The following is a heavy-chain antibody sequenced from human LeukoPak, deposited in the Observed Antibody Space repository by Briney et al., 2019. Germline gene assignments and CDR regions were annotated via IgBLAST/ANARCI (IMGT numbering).Heavy chain of an antibody. J-gene: IGHJ4*02. Sequence: ASVKVSCKASGYTFTSNYIHWVRQAPGQGLEWMGMIYPRDGSTSYAQNFQGRVTVTRDTSTTTVHMELRGLRSEDTAVYYCARDQEGFDYWGQGTVVTVSS. CDR2: IYPRDGST. CDR1: GYTFTSNY. CDR3: ARDQEGFDY. V-gene: IGHV1-46*01.